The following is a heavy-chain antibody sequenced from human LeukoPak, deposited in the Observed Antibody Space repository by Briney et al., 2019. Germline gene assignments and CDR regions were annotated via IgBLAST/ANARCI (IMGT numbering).Heavy chain of an antibody. Sequence: GGSLRLSCAASGFTLSSHSMNWVRQAPGKGLEWVSSIITSSSYINYADSVKGRFTISRDNARNSLYLEMNSLRDEDTAVYYCARDGKAVAVAFDIWGQGTMVTVSS. D-gene: IGHD6-19*01. J-gene: IGHJ3*02. CDR2: IITSSSYI. V-gene: IGHV3-21*01. CDR3: ARDGKAVAVAFDI. CDR1: GFTLSSHS.